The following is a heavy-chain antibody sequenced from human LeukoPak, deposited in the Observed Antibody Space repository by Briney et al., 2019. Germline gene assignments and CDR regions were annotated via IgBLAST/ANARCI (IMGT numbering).Heavy chain of an antibody. CDR1: GFTFSSYW. J-gene: IGHJ4*02. V-gene: IGHV3-74*01. CDR3: ARGGGSIAYY. D-gene: IGHD2-15*01. CDR2: IHSDGSST. Sequence: PGGSLTLACAASGFTFSSYWMHWVRQAPGKGLVWVSRIHSDGSSTSHGDSVTGRFTHPRDNAKNTLYLQMNSLRVEDTAVYYCARGGGSIAYYSGQGTLVTVSS.